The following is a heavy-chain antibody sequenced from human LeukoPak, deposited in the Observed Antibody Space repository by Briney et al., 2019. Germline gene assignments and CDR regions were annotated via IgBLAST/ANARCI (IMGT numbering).Heavy chain of an antibody. D-gene: IGHD5-18*01. CDR3: ARDINTAMVSAPFDY. Sequence: GGSLRLSCAASGFTFSSYAMSWVRQAPGKGLEWVSVISGGGGSTYYADSVKGRFTISRDNSKNTLYLQMNSLRAEDTAVYYCARDINTAMVSAPFDYWGQGTLVTVSS. CDR2: ISGGGGST. V-gene: IGHV3-23*01. CDR1: GFTFSSYA. J-gene: IGHJ4*02.